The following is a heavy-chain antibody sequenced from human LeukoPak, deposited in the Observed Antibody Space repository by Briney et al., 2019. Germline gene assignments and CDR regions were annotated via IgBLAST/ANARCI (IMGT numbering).Heavy chain of an antibody. V-gene: IGHV4-39*07. CDR2: IYHSGST. Sequence: SETLSLTCTVSGGSISSITYYWGWIRQPPGKGLEWIGSIYHSGSTYYNPSLKSRVTISVDTSKNQFSLKLSSVTAADTAVYYCARDNEQQEGGYWGQGTLVTVSS. J-gene: IGHJ4*02. D-gene: IGHD6-13*01. CDR1: GGSISSITYY. CDR3: ARDNEQQEGGY.